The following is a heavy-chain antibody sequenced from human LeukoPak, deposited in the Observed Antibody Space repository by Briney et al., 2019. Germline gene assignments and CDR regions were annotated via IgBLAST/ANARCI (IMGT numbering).Heavy chain of an antibody. Sequence: SVKVSCKASGYTFTGYYMHWVRQAPGQGLEWMGEIIPIFGTATYAQKFQGRVTITADTSTSTVYMELSSLRSEDTAVYYCARRYCTNGVCYHDRGAFDIWGQGTMVTVSS. CDR2: IIPIFGTA. J-gene: IGHJ3*02. V-gene: IGHV1-69*06. CDR1: GYTFTGYY. CDR3: ARRYCTNGVCYHDRGAFDI. D-gene: IGHD2-8*01.